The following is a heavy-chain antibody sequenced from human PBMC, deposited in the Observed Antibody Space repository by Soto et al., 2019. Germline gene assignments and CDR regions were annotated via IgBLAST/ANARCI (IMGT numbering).Heavy chain of an antibody. CDR1: GFTFSSYA. CDR3: AKDLRPNSDYYMDV. D-gene: IGHD2-8*01. J-gene: IGHJ6*03. Sequence: EVQLLESGGGLVQPGGSLRLSCAASGFTFSSYAMSWVRQAPGKGLEWVSAISGSGGSTYYADSGKGRFTISRDNSKNTLYLQMNSLRAEDTAVYYCAKDLRPNSDYYMDVWGKGTTVTVSS. V-gene: IGHV3-23*01. CDR2: ISGSGGST.